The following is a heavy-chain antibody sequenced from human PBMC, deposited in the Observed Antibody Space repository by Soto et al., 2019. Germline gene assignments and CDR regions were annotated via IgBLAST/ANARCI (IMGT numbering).Heavy chain of an antibody. CDR3: AKYSGYEPDVNWFDP. CDR2: ISGSGGST. D-gene: IGHD5-12*01. V-gene: IGHV3-23*01. J-gene: IGHJ5*02. Sequence: EVQLLESGGGLVQPGGSLRLSCAASGFTFSSYAMSWVHQAPGKGLEWVSAISGSGGSTYYADSVKGRFTISRDNSKNTLYLQMNSLRAEDTAVYYCAKYSGYEPDVNWFDPWGQGTLVTVSS. CDR1: GFTFSSYA.